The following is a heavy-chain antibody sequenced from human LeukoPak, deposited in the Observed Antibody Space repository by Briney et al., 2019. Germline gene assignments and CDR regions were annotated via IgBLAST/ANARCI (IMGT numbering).Heavy chain of an antibody. CDR2: ITRDGTGT. V-gene: IGHV3-74*01. CDR3: ARAMGYGAGSYGFDI. D-gene: IGHD3-10*01. J-gene: IGHJ3*02. Sequence: VGSLRLSCAGSGLTFTPYVMHWVRRAPGKGLVWDSRITRDGTGTDYADSVKGRFTISRDIASNTLYLQMNSLRADDTAVYYCARAMGYGAGSYGFDICGQGTTVTVSS. CDR1: GLTFTPYV.